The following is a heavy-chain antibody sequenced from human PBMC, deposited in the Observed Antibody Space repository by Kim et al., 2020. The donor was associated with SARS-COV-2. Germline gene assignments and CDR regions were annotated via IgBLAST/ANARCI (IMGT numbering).Heavy chain of an antibody. Sequence: GWSLRLSCAASAFTFRTYAMNWVRQAPGKGLEWISSISAGGGSTYYADSVRGRATVSRDNAQSTLYLQINNVTAEDTALYFCARTIGEASYRFYYYGMDVWGQGTAVTVAS. CDR3: ARTIGEASYRFYYYGMDV. CDR2: ISAGGGST. CDR1: AFTFRTYA. V-gene: IGHV3-23*01. J-gene: IGHJ6*02. D-gene: IGHD1-7*01.